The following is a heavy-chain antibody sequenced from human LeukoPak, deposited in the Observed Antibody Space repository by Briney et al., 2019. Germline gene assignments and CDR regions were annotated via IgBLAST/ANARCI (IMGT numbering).Heavy chain of an antibody. Sequence: SETLSLTCTVSGGSISSYYWSWIRQPPGKGLEWIGYIYYSGSTNYNPSLKSRVTISVDTSKNQFSLKLSSVTAADTAVYYCARHDWADRWFDPWGQGTLVTLSS. CDR2: IYYSGST. CDR3: ARHDWADRWFDP. V-gene: IGHV4-59*08. J-gene: IGHJ5*02. CDR1: GGSISSYY. D-gene: IGHD3-9*01.